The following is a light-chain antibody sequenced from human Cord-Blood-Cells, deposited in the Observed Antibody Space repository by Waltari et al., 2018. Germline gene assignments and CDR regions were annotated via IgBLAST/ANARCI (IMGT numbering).Light chain of an antibody. Sequence: QLASVSGSPGQSITISCTGTSSDAGGSNYVSWYQQHPGKAPKLMIYEVSNRPSGVSNRFSGSKSGNTASLTISGLQAEDEADYYCSSYASSSTQVFGGGTKLTVL. CDR3: SSYASSSTQV. V-gene: IGLV2-14*01. CDR2: EVS. CDR1: SSDAGGSNY. J-gene: IGLJ2*01.